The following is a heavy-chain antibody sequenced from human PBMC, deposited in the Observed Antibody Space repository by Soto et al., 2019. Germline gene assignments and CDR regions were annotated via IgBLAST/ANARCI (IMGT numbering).Heavy chain of an antibody. CDR2: IKTDGSLT. J-gene: IGHJ4*02. CDR1: GFTFSNHW. D-gene: IGHD3-10*01. Sequence: EAQLVQSGGGLVQPGGSKRLSFSASGFTFSNHWMPWVRQAPGKGLGWVSSIKTDGSLTPYAGSVKGRFTISRDNAKNTVYLQMNSLRAEDTAVYYCARDEGVPMVRGFDNWGQGILVAVSS. V-gene: IGHV3-74*03. CDR3: ARDEGVPMVRGFDN.